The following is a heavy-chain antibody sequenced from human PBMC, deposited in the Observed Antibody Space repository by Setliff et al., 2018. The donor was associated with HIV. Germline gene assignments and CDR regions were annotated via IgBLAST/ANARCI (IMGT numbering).Heavy chain of an antibody. CDR2: ISSSSSYI. CDR3: ARDRAESYYYYYYYMDV. CDR1: GLTFSSYT. D-gene: IGHD3-10*01. J-gene: IGHJ6*03. Sequence: GESLKISCAASGLTFSSYTMNWVRQAPGKGLEWVSSISSSSSYIYYADPVKGRFTISRDNAKNSLYLQMNSLRAEDTAVYYCARDRAESYYYYYYYMDVGGKGTTVTVSS. V-gene: IGHV3-21*01.